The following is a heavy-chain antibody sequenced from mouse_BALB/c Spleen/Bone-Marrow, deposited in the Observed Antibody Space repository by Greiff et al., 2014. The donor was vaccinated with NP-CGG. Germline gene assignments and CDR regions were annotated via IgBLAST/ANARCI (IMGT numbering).Heavy chain of an antibody. Sequence: QVQLKESGAELVRPGASVRLSCKASGYTFTSYWMNWVNQRPGQGLEWIGIIDPSDSETHYNQMFKDKATLTVDKSSNTAYIQLSSLTSEDSAVYYCARNWAFDYWGQGTTLTVSS. V-gene: IGHV1-61*01. J-gene: IGHJ2*01. CDR3: ARNWAFDY. CDR2: IDPSDSET. CDR1: GYTFTSYW. D-gene: IGHD4-1*01.